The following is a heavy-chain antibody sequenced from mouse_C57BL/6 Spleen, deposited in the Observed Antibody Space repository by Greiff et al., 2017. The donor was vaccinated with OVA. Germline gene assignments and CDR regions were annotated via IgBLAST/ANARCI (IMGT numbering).Heavy chain of an antibody. CDR1: GFTFSSYA. CDR3: ARGAQATHYAMGY. D-gene: IGHD3-2*02. V-gene: IGHV5-4*01. CDR2: ISDGGSYT. Sequence: EVQLVESGGGLVKPGGSLKLSCAASGFTFSSYAMSWVRQTPEKRLEWVATISDGGSYTYYPDNVKGRVTISRDNAKNNLYLQMRHLKSEDTAMYYCARGAQATHYAMGYWGQGTSVTVAS. J-gene: IGHJ4*01.